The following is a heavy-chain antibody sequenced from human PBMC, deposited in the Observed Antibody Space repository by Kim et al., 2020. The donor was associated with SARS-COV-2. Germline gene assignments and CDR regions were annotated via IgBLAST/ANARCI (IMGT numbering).Heavy chain of an antibody. CDR2: IYSGGST. J-gene: IGHJ4*02. V-gene: IGHV3-66*01. CDR3: ARERSDSIKTLYYFDY. CDR1: GFTVSSNY. D-gene: IGHD3-22*01. Sequence: GGSLRLSCAASGFTVSSNYMSWVRQAPGKGLEWDSVIYSGGSTYYADSVKGRFTISRDNYKNTVWLQMNSLKAEDTAVYYCARERSDSIKTLYYFDYWGQGTLVTVSS.